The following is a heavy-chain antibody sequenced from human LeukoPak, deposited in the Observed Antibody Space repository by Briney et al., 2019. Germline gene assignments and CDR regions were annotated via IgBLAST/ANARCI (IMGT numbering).Heavy chain of an antibody. Sequence: QPGGSLRLSCVGSGFIFHNYALTWVRQAPGKGLEWVSLIRDKGDATYYADSVKGRFTISRDNSKNTVFLQMESLTVEDTAVYYCAKDRLLDYMDVWGKGTTVTVSS. V-gene: IGHV3-23*01. CDR3: AKDRLLDYMDV. J-gene: IGHJ6*03. CDR1: GFIFHNYA. CDR2: IRDKGDAT.